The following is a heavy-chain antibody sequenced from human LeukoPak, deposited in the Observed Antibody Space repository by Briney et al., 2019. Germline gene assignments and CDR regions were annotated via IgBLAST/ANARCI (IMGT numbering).Heavy chain of an antibody. CDR3: ARGGYYYDSSGYYYDY. Sequence: PSETLSLTCAVYGGSFSGYYWSWIRQPPGKGLEWIGEINHSGSTTYSPSLKSRVTISVDPSKNQFSLKLSSVTAADTAVYYCARGGYYYDSSGYYYDYWGQGTLVTVSS. J-gene: IGHJ4*02. CDR2: INHSGST. V-gene: IGHV4-34*01. CDR1: GGSFSGYY. D-gene: IGHD3-22*01.